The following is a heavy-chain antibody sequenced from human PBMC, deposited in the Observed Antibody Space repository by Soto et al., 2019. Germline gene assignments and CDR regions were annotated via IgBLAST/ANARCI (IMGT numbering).Heavy chain of an antibody. V-gene: IGHV3-7*03. CDR3: ASHGYNYYFDY. D-gene: IGHD5-12*01. CDR1: GFTFSSYS. Sequence: GVALRLSCSASGFTFSSYSMHWVRQAPGKGLEWVANIKPDESEKYYVDSVKGRFTISRDSAKNSLYLQMNRLRAEDTAVYYCASHGYNYYFDYWGQGTLVTSPQ. J-gene: IGHJ4*02. CDR2: IKPDESEK.